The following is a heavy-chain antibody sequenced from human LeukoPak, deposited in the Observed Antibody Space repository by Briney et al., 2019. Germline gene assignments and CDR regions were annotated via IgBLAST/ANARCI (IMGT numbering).Heavy chain of an antibody. CDR3: ARDSDTTSGRDP. Sequence: ASVKVSCKAFGYTFTKYGISWVRQAPGQGLEWMGWISITDGNTNYAQNLQGRVAMTTDTSTNTVYMELRSLRFDDTAVYYCARDSDTTSGRDPWGQGTLVTVSS. CDR1: GYTFTKYG. CDR2: ISITDGNT. J-gene: IGHJ5*02. V-gene: IGHV1-18*01. D-gene: IGHD1-26*01.